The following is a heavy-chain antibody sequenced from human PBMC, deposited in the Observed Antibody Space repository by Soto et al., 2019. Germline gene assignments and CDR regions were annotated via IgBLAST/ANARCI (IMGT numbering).Heavy chain of an antibody. V-gene: IGHV4-31*03. CDR1: GGSISSGGYY. Sequence: LSLTCTVSGGSISSGGYYWSWIRQHPGKGLEWIGYIYYSGSTYYNPSLKSRVTISVDTSKNQFSLKLSSVTAADTAVYYCARDSRGYYDSSGRYHYYYYGMDVWGQGTTVTVSS. CDR2: IYYSGST. CDR3: ARDSRGYYDSSGRYHYYYYGMDV. D-gene: IGHD3-22*01. J-gene: IGHJ6*02.